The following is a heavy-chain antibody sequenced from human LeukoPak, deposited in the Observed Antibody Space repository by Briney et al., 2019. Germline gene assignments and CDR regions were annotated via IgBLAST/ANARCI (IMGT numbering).Heavy chain of an antibody. Sequence: KPSETLSLTCTVSGGSISSSTYYWGWIRQPPGKGLELIGGKYYTGNSYYNPSLKSRVSISVDTSKNQFSLKLSSVTAADTAVYYCARLYYYYGLDVWGQGTTVTVSS. J-gene: IGHJ6*02. CDR3: ARLYYYYGLDV. CDR2: KYYTGNS. CDR1: GGSISSSTYY. V-gene: IGHV4-39*01.